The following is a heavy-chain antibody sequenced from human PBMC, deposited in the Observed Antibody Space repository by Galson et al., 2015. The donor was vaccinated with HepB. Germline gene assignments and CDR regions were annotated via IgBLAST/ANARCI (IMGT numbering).Heavy chain of an antibody. D-gene: IGHD5-12*01. Sequence: SLRLSCAASGFTFSSYGMHWVRQAPGKGLEWVAVIWYDGSNKYYADSVKGRFTISRDNSKNTLYLQMNSLRAEDTAVYYCARDPGRSDGGYVYYFDYWGQATLVTVSS. CDR2: IWYDGSNK. CDR1: GFTFSSYG. J-gene: IGHJ4*02. CDR3: ARDPGRSDGGYVYYFDY. V-gene: IGHV3-33*01.